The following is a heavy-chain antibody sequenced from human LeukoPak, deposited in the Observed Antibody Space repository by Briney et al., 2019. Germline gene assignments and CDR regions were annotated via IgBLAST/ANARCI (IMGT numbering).Heavy chain of an antibody. J-gene: IGHJ4*02. D-gene: IGHD5-18*01. CDR2: IKKDGSEK. CDR1: GFTFSSYW. CDR3: ASGYSYGRGLL. Sequence: GGSLRLSCAASGFTFSSYWMSWVRQAPGKGLEWVANIKKDGSEKYYVDSVKGRFTISRDNAKNSLYLQMNSLRAEDTAVYYCASGYSYGRGLLWGQGTLVTVSS. V-gene: IGHV3-7*01.